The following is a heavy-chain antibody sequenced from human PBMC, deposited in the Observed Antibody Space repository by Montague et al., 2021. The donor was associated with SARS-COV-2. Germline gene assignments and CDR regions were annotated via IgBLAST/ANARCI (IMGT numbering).Heavy chain of an antibody. D-gene: IGHD1-7*01. Sequence: TPSLTCTLSGASISSGGFYWSWLRQHPRKGLEWIGFIYYSGTTYHNPSLKSRLTISIDTSKNQFSLKLSSVTAADTAVYYCARGLPYQMVAGASPNYSLDVWGQGTTVTVSS. CDR1: GASISSGGFY. V-gene: IGHV4-31*03. J-gene: IGHJ6*02. CDR3: ARGLPYQMVAGASPNYSLDV. CDR2: IYYSGTT.